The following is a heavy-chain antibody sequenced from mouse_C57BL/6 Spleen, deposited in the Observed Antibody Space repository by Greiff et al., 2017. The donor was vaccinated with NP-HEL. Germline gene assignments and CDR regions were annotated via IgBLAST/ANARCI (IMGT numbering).Heavy chain of an antibody. J-gene: IGHJ2*01. V-gene: IGHV1-82*01. Sequence: QVQLQQSGPELVKPGASVKISCKASGYAFSSSWMNWVKQRPGKGLEWIGRIYPGDGDTNYNGKFKGKATLTADKSSSTAYMQLSSLTSEDSAVYFCARSSRGFDYWGQGTTLTVSS. CDR3: ARSSRGFDY. CDR1: GYAFSSSW. CDR2: IYPGDGDT.